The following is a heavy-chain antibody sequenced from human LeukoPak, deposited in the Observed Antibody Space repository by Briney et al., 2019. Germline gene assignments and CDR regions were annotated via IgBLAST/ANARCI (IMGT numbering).Heavy chain of an antibody. J-gene: IGHJ5*02. V-gene: IGHV1-69*13. CDR3: ARVQGGFVVTSDTGLDP. D-gene: IGHD2-21*02. Sequence: GASVKVSCKASGGTFSSYAISWVRQAPGQGLEWMGGIIPIFGTPNYAQKFQGRVTITADESTSTAYMELSSLRSEDTAVYYCARVQGGFVVTSDTGLDPWGQGTLVTVSS. CDR1: GGTFSSYA. CDR2: IIPIFGTP.